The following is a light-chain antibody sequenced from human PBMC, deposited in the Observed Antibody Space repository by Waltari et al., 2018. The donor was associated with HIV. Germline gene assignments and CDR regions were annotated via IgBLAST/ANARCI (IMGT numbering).Light chain of an antibody. V-gene: IGKV3-20*01. CDR1: QSISSTY. J-gene: IGKJ3*01. Sequence: EIVLTQSPGTLSLSPGERATLSCRASQSISSTYLAWYQQKPGQTPRLLIYGASTRATGIPDRFSGSGPGTDFILTISRLEPEDFAVYYCQQYGSPPFAFGPGTAVDFK. CDR2: GAS. CDR3: QQYGSPPFA.